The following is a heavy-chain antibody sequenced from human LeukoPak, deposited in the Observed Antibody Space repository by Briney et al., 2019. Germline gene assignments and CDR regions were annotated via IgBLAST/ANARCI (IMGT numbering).Heavy chain of an antibody. D-gene: IGHD6-13*01. CDR3: ARDLKSAAGY. V-gene: IGHV1-69*13. Sequence: ASVKLSCKASGGTFSSYAISWVRQAPGQGLEWMGGIIPIFGTANYAQKFQGRVTITADESTSTAYMELSSLRSEDTAVYYCARDLKSAAGYWSQGTLVTVSS. CDR2: IIPIFGTA. CDR1: GGTFSSYA. J-gene: IGHJ4*02.